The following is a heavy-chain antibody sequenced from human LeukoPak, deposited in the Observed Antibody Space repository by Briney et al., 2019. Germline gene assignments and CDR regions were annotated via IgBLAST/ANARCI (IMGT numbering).Heavy chain of an antibody. D-gene: IGHD6-13*01. J-gene: IGHJ5*02. CDR2: MNPNSGNQ. CDR3: ARSPSMVAGTWWFDP. V-gene: IGHV1-8*01. CDR1: GYTFTSYD. Sequence: GASVKVSCKASGYTFTSYDINWVRQATGQGLEWMGWMNPNSGNQGYAQKVQRRVTMTRNTSISTAYMELSSLISEDTAVDYCARSPSMVAGTWWFDPWGQGTLVTVSS.